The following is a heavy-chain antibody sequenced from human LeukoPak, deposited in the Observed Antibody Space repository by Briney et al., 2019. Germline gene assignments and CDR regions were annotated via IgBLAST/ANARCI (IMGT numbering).Heavy chain of an antibody. CDR2: INPNSGGT. Sequence: GASVKVSCKASGYTFTGYYMHWVRQAPGQGLEWMGRINPNSGGTNYAQKFQGRVTMTRDTSISTAYMELSRLRSDDTAVYYCARLDDYYDSSGYPNVVDYWGRGTLVTVSS. CDR3: ARLDDYYDSSGYPNVVDY. J-gene: IGHJ4*02. CDR1: GYTFTGYY. D-gene: IGHD3-22*01. V-gene: IGHV1-2*06.